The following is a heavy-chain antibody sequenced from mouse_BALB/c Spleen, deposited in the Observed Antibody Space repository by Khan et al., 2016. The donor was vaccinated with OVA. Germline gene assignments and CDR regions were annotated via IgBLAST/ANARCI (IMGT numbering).Heavy chain of an antibody. Sequence: QIQLVQSGPELKKPGETVKISCKASGYTFTNYGMNWVKQSPGKALKWMGWINTYTGEPTYADDFKGRFAFSLETSASTAYLQINNLKNKDTATYFCARPPYFSSTLDHWGQGTSVTVSS. J-gene: IGHJ4*01. CDR3: ARPPYFSSTLDH. CDR2: INTYTGEP. V-gene: IGHV9-3-1*01. CDR1: GYTFTNYG. D-gene: IGHD2-1*01.